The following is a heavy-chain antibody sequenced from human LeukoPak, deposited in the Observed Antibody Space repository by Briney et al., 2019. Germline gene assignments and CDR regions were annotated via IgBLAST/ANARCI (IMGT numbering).Heavy chain of an antibody. CDR3: ARDGGYSGYDSSRIEYYFDY. V-gene: IGHV3-64*01. D-gene: IGHD5-12*01. Sequence: GGSLRLSWAASGFTFSSYAVHWVRQAPGKGLEYVSAISSNGGSTYYANSVKGRFTISRDNSKNTLYLQMGSLRAEDMAVYYCARDGGYSGYDSSRIEYYFDYWGQGTLVTVSS. CDR1: GFTFSSYA. J-gene: IGHJ4*02. CDR2: ISSNGGST.